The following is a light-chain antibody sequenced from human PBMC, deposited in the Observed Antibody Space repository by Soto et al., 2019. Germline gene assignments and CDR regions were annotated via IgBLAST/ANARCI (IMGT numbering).Light chain of an antibody. CDR3: QTWDTGSHVV. Sequence: QSVLTQSSSASASLGSSVKLTCTLSSGHSSYIIAWHQQQPGKAPRYLMKLEGSGSYNKGSGVPDRFSGSSSGAERYLIISGLQSEDEADYYCQTWDTGSHVVFGGGTKVTVL. V-gene: IGLV4-60*03. CDR2: LEGSGSY. J-gene: IGLJ2*01. CDR1: SGHSSYI.